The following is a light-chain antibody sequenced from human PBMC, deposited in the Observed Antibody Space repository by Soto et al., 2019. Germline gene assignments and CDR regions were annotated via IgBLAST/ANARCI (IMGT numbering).Light chain of an antibody. J-gene: IGLJ3*02. CDR3: NSHERSNIRV. Sequence: TQPASVSGSPGQSITISCTGTSSDVGGYNYVSWFQQHPGKAPKLMIYEVSRRPSGVSDRFSGSKSGNTASLTISGLQADDEADYYCNSHERSNIRVFGGGTKLTVL. V-gene: IGLV2-14*01. CDR2: EVS. CDR1: SSDVGGYNY.